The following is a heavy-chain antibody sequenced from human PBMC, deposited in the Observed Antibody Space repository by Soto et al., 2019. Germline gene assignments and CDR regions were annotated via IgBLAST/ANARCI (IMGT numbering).Heavy chain of an antibody. CDR1: GFRFSIYS. V-gene: IGHV3-48*02. J-gene: IGHJ4*02. CDR3: AGSVEGHFVY. D-gene: IGHD6-19*01. Sequence: EVQLLESGGNLVQPGGSLRLSCAASGFRFSIYSMNWVRQAPGKGLDWSAYITSDTKTIKYADSVKGRFTISRDNGKNSVYLHMNSLRDEETAVYYFAGSVEGHFVYCGQGTVGTVS. CDR2: ITSDTKTI.